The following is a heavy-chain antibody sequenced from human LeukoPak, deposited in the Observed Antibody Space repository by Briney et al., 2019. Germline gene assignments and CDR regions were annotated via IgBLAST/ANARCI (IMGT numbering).Heavy chain of an antibody. Sequence: SETLSLTCTVSGGSISSSSYYWGWLRQLPGKGLEWIGSIYYSGSTYYNPSLKSRVTISVDTSKNQFSLKLSSVTAADTAVYYCARHKKQYYDFDYWGQGTLVTVSS. J-gene: IGHJ4*02. CDR2: IYYSGST. V-gene: IGHV4-39*01. CDR3: ARHKKQYYDFDY. CDR1: GGSISSSSYY. D-gene: IGHD3-3*01.